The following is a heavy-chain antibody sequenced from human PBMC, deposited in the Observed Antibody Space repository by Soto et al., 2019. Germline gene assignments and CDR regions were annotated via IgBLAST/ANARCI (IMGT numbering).Heavy chain of an antibody. CDR3: AKDQIQLWPYGMDV. CDR1: GFTFRNYA. J-gene: IGHJ6*02. Sequence: EVQLLESGGGLVQPGGSLRLSCAASGFTFRNYAMTWVRQAPGKGLEWGSGISGNGGTTYYADSVKGRFTISRDNSKNTVDLQMNSLRAEDTAVYYCAKDQIQLWPYGMDVWGQGTTVTVSS. V-gene: IGHV3-23*01. CDR2: ISGNGGTT. D-gene: IGHD5-18*01.